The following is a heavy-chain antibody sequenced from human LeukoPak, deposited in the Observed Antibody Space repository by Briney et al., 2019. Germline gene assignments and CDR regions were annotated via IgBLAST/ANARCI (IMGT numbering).Heavy chain of an antibody. CDR2: IIPIFGTA. V-gene: IGHV1-69*13. J-gene: IGHJ4*02. CDR1: GGTFSSYA. CDR3: ARDDSSSPGCNY. Sequence: SVKVSCKASGGTFSSYAISWVRQAPGQGLEWMGGIIPIFGTANYAQKFQGRVTITADESTSTAYMELSSLRSEDTAVNYCARDDSSSPGCNYWGQGTLVPVSS. D-gene: IGHD6-6*01.